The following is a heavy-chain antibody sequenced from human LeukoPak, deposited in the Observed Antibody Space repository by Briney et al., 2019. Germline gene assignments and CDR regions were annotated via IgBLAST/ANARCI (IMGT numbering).Heavy chain of an antibody. CDR1: RYTFTSYG. CDR3: ARRRELAYFDY. D-gene: IGHD1-26*01. V-gene: IGHV1-18*01. Sequence: ASVKASRKASRYTFTSYGISGVRQAPGQGLEWMGWISAYNGNTNYAQKLQGRVNMTTDTSTSTAYMELRSLRSDDTAVYYCARRRELAYFDYWGEGTLVTVSS. CDR2: ISAYNGNT. J-gene: IGHJ4*02.